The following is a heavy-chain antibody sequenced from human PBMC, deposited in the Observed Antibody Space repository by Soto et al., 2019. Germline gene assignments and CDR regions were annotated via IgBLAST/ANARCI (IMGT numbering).Heavy chain of an antibody. J-gene: IGHJ6*02. CDR2: IYYGGNT. V-gene: IGHV4-39*07. D-gene: IGHD5-18*01. CDR3: AIIWGYSYGTGRMDV. Sequence: SETLSLTCIVSGGSISSSSYSWAWIRQPPGKGLEWIGTIYYGGNTYYNPSLKSRVTISVDTSKNQFSLELSSVTAADTAVYYCAIIWGYSYGTGRMDVWGQGTTVTVSS. CDR1: GGSISSSSYS.